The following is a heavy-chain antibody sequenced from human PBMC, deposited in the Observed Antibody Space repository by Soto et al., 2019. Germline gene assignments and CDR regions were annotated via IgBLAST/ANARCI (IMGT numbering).Heavy chain of an antibody. J-gene: IGHJ4*02. D-gene: IGHD2-21*01. Sequence: EVQLLESGGAMVQPGGSLRLSCAASGFTFRNFVMSWVRQAPGKGLEWVSAIRATGGQTFYADSVKGRFTISRDNSKNMWYLQINSLKDEDTALYFCAQDRGWGVVSPSHDYWGQGTLVTVSS. CDR2: IRATGGQT. V-gene: IGHV3-23*01. CDR1: GFTFRNFV. CDR3: AQDRGWGVVSPSHDY.